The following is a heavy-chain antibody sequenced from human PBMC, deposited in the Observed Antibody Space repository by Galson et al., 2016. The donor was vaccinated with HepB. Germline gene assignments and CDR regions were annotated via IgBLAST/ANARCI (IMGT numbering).Heavy chain of an antibody. J-gene: IGHJ5*02. CDR2: ITSSGSYV. CDR1: GFTFSSYS. CDR3: ARDRGAYWRGDCYFGWFDP. V-gene: IGHV3-21*01. D-gene: IGHD2-21*02. Sequence: SLRLSCAVSGFTFSSYSMNWVRQAPGKGLEWVSSITSSGSYVYYADSLKGRFNISRDNAKNVLYPQMNSLRADDTAVYYCARDRGAYWRGDCYFGWFDPWGQGTLVTVSS.